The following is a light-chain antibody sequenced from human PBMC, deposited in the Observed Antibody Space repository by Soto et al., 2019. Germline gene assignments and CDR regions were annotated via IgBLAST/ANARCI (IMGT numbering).Light chain of an antibody. J-gene: IGKJ1*01. CDR1: QSISRW. V-gene: IGKV1-5*01. CDR2: DAS. CDR3: QQHQSYWS. Sequence: DIQMTQSPSTLSASVGDRVTITCRASQSISRWLAWYQQKPGKAPRLLIHDASSLQSEVPSRFSGSGSGTEFTLTISSLQPDDFANYFCQQHQSYWSFGQGTKVDLK.